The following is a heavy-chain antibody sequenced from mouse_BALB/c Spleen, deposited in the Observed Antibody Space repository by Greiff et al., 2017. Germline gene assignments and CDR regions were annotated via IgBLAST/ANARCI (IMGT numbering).Heavy chain of an antibody. CDR1: GYSFTSYW. J-gene: IGHJ2*01. D-gene: IGHD1-1*01. Sequence: VQLQQSGTVLARPGASVKMSCKASGYSFTSYWMHWVKQRPGQGLEWIGAIYPGNSDTSYNQKFKGKAKLTAVTSASTAYMELSSLTNEDSAVYYCTRGLIITTVSNYFDYWGQGTTLTVSS. V-gene: IGHV1-5*01. CDR2: IYPGNSDT. CDR3: TRGLIITTVSNYFDY.